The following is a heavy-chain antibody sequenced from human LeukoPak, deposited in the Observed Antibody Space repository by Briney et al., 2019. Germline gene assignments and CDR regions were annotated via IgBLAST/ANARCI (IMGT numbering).Heavy chain of an antibody. D-gene: IGHD2-15*01. CDR3: ARTLDCSGGSCLPFDY. Sequence: ASVKVPCKASGYTFTGYYMHWVRQAPGQGLEWMGRINPNSGGTNYAQKFQGRVTMTRDTSISTAYMELSRLRSDDTAVYYCARTLDCSGGSCLPFDYWGQGTLVTVSS. J-gene: IGHJ4*02. V-gene: IGHV1-2*06. CDR1: GYTFTGYY. CDR2: INPNSGGT.